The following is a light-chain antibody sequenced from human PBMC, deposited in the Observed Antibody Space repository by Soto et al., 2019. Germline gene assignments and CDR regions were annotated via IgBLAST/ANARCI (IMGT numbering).Light chain of an antibody. Sequence: EIVLTQSPGTLSLSPGERATLSCRASQSVSSSYLAWYQQKPGQAPRLLIYGASSRATGIPDRFSGSGSGTDFTLTISRLEPEDFAVYYCQQYGSRMYNFGQGTKLEIK. CDR2: GAS. CDR1: QSVSSSY. J-gene: IGKJ2*01. V-gene: IGKV3-20*01. CDR3: QQYGSRMYN.